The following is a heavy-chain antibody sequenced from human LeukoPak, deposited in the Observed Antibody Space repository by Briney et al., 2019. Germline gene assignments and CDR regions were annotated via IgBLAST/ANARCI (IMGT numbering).Heavy chain of an antibody. J-gene: IGHJ4*02. Sequence: ASVKVSCKASGYSFMDYDISGVRQATGQGLEWMGWMNPKSGNTGYAEKFQGRVAMTRDTSVGTAYMELSSLRSEDTAVYYCARNSGLADCWGQGTLVTVSS. CDR3: ARNSGLADC. CDR2: MNPKSGNT. CDR1: GYSFMDYD. V-gene: IGHV1-8*01. D-gene: IGHD5-12*01.